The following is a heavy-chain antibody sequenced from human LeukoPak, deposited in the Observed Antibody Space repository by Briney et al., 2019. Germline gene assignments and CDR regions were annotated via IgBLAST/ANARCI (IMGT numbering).Heavy chain of an antibody. Sequence: PGGSLRLSCAHSGFIFKTYWMHWVRHAPGKGLVWVSRINNDGHSINYADSVKGRFTTSRDNAKNTLFLHMNSLRAENTGVYYCARDNLEWGSVFDYWGQGTLVTVSS. CDR3: ARDNLEWGSVFDY. V-gene: IGHV3-74*01. D-gene: IGHD3-16*01. CDR2: INNDGHSI. J-gene: IGHJ4*02. CDR1: GFIFKTYW.